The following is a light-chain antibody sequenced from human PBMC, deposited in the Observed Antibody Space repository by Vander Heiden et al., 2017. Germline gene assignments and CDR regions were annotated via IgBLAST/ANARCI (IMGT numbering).Light chain of an antibody. CDR1: SSNIGNNY. CDR2: DNN. V-gene: IGLV1-51*01. J-gene: IGLJ2*01. CDR3: GTWDSSLSAVV. Sequence: SVLTQPPSVSAAPGQKVTISCSGSSSNIGNNYVSWYQQIPGTAPKLLIYDNNKRPSGIPDRFSGSKSGTSATLGITGLQTGDEADYYCGTWDSSLSAVVFGGGTKLTVL.